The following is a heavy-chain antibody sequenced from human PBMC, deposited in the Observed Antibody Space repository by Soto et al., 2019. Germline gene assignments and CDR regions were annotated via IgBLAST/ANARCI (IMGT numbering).Heavy chain of an antibody. V-gene: IGHV1-69*13. CDR3: PSKPAIFGVAIDIYYYYGMDV. J-gene: IGHJ6*02. Sequence: SVKVSCKASGGTFNSYSISWVRRAPGQGLEWMGGIIPIFGTANYAQKFQGRVTITADESTSTAYMELSSLRTEDTAVYYCPSKPAIFGVAIDIYYYYGMDVWGQGTTVTVSS. CDR1: GGTFNSYS. CDR2: IIPIFGTA. D-gene: IGHD3-3*01.